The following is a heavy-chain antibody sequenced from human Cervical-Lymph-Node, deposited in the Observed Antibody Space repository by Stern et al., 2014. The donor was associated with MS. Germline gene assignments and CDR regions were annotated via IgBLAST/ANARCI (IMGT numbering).Heavy chain of an antibody. CDR1: GFTFRSYG. J-gene: IGHJ4*02. V-gene: IGHV3-33*08. Sequence: QMQLVESGGGVVPPGRSLRLSCAASGFTFRSYGIPWVRQAPGNGLEWVALLWHAGTPPSSSPSLTGRFTLSRDHPSQTVYLQMDNLRVEDTAIYFCARGGDFKWAVRSQFFDYWGQGTLITVSS. D-gene: IGHD1-26*01. CDR2: LWHAGTPP. CDR3: ARGGDFKWAVRSQFFDY.